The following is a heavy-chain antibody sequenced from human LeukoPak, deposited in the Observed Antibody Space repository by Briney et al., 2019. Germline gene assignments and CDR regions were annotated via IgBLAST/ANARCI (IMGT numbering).Heavy chain of an antibody. CDR1: GGSTSNHF. D-gene: IGHD6-19*01. Sequence: PSETLSLTCTVSGGSTSNHFWSWIRQPPGKGLEWIGNIYTGETTNYNPSLKSGVTISIDTSKNQLSLHLASVTAADTAVYYCTKATKWLAFDDWGRGTLVTVSS. V-gene: IGHV4-59*11. CDR3: TKATKWLAFDD. J-gene: IGHJ4*02. CDR2: IYTGETT.